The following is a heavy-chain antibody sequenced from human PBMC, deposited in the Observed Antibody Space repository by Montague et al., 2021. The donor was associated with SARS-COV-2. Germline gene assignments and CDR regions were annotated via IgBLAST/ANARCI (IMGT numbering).Heavy chain of an antibody. CDR1: GFTLSRYA. CDR3: ASTLGYCSGGSCYDPGNYYYYGMDV. J-gene: IGHJ6*02. Sequence: SLRLSCAASGFTLSRYAMHWVRQAPGKGLEWVAVLSYDGSNKYYADSVKGRFTISRDNSKNTLYLQMNSLRAEDTAVYYCASTLGYCSGGSCYDPGNYYYYGMDVWGQGTTVTVSS. CDR2: LSYDGSNK. V-gene: IGHV3-30*04. D-gene: IGHD2-15*01.